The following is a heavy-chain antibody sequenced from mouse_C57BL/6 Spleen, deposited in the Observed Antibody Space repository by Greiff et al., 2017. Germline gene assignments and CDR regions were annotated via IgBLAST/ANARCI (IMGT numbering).Heavy chain of an antibody. CDR3: ARAQAYYSNSYYFDY. D-gene: IGHD2-5*01. V-gene: IGHV5-16*01. Sequence: EVQVVESEGGLVQPGSSMKLSCTASGFTFSDYYMAWVRQVPEKGLEWVANINYDGSSTYYLDSLKSRFIISRDNAKNILYLQMSSLKSEDTATYYCARAQAYYSNSYYFDYWGQGTTLTVSS. CDR1: GFTFSDYY. CDR2: INYDGSST. J-gene: IGHJ2*01.